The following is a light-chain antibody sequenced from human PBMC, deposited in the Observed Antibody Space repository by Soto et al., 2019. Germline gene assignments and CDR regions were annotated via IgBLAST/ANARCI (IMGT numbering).Light chain of an antibody. J-gene: IGKJ1*01. V-gene: IGKV2-28*01. Sequence: DILMTQSPLSLPVTPGEPASISCRSSQSLLHSNGYNYLDWYLQKPGQSPQLLIYLGSNRASGVPDRLSGSGSGTDFTLKISRXEAEDVGVYYCMQALQTPWTFGQGTKVDTK. CDR1: QSLLHSNGYNY. CDR2: LGS. CDR3: MQALQTPWT.